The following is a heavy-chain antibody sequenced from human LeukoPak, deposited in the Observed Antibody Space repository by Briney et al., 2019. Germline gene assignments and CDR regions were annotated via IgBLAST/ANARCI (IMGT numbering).Heavy chain of an antibody. CDR3: AKAIAVAGRGEFFDY. CDR1: GFTFSSYA. V-gene: IGHV3-23*01. CDR2: ISGSGGST. Sequence: PGGSLRLSCAASGFTFSSYAMSWVRQAPGKGLEWGSAISGSGGSTYYADSVKVRFTISRDNSKNTLYLQMNSLRAEDTAVYYCAKAIAVAGRGEFFDYWGQGTLVTVSS. J-gene: IGHJ4*02. D-gene: IGHD6-19*01.